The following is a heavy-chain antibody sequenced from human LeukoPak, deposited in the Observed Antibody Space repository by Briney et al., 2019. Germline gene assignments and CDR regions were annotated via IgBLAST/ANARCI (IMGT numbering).Heavy chain of an antibody. V-gene: IGHV5-51*01. Sequence: GECLKISCKGSGNSFPIYWIGWVRQMPGKGLEWMGIIYPADSDTRYSPSFQGQVTISADRSTNIAYLQWSSLKASDTAMYYCTRRRNAFNIWGQGTMVTVSS. CDR3: TRRRNAFNI. J-gene: IGHJ3*02. CDR2: IYPADSDT. CDR1: GNSFPIYW.